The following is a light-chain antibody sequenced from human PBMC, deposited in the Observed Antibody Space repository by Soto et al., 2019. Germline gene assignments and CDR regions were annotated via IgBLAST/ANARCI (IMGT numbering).Light chain of an antibody. CDR2: DAS. V-gene: IGKV1-5*01. J-gene: IGKJ1*01. CDR1: QTIRRW. CDR3: QHYNSDPWT. Sequence: DIEMTQSPSTLSASVGDRVTNTCRASQTIRRWLAWYQQRPGKAPKVLIYDASTLESGVPARFSGSGSETEFTLTISSLQPEDSATYYCQHYNSDPWTFGQGTKEDNK.